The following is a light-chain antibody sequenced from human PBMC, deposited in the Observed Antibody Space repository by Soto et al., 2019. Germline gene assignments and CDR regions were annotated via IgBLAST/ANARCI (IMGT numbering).Light chain of an antibody. CDR1: ETVATN. J-gene: IGKJ1*01. CDR2: GAS. Sequence: EVVMTQSPATLSVSPGERATLSCRASETVATNLAWYQQKPGQAPRLLISGASTRAAGISDRFRGSGSGTEFTLTISSLRSEDSAIYYCLHHGSSLWTFGQGTKVDIK. CDR3: LHHGSSLWT. V-gene: IGKV3-15*01.